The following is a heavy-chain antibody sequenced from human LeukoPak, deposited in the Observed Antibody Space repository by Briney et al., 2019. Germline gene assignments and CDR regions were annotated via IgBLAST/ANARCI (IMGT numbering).Heavy chain of an antibody. CDR2: IYYSGST. V-gene: IGHV4-39*01. CDR1: GGSISSSSYY. Sequence: SETLSLTCTVSGGSISSSSYYWGWIRQPPGKGLEWIGSIYYSGSTYYNPSLKSRVTISVDTSKNQFSLKLSSVTAADTAVYYCARLVGYCSSTSCLGYGMDVWGQGTTVTVSS. D-gene: IGHD2-2*01. J-gene: IGHJ6*02. CDR3: ARLVGYCSSTSCLGYGMDV.